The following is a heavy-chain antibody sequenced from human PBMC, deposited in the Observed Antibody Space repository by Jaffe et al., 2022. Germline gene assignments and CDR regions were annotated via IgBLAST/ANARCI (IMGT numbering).Heavy chain of an antibody. Sequence: EVQLVESGGGLVQPGGSLRLSCAASGFTFSSYEMNWVRQAPGKGLEWVSYISSSGSTIYYADSVKGRFTISRDNAKNSLYLQMNSLRAEDTAVYYCARDYYDSSGYYRRASAFDIWGQGTMVTVSS. V-gene: IGHV3-48*03. D-gene: IGHD3-22*01. CDR3: ARDYYDSSGYYRRASAFDI. CDR1: GFTFSSYE. CDR2: ISSSGSTI. J-gene: IGHJ3*02.